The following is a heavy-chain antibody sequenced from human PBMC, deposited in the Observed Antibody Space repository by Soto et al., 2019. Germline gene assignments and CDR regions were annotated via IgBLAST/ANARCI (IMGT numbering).Heavy chain of an antibody. CDR1: GDSVSSNSAA. V-gene: IGHV6-1*01. D-gene: IGHD3-3*01. Sequence: SQTLSLTCAISGDSVSSNSAAWNWIRQSPSRGLEWLGRTYYRSKWYNDYAVSVKSRITINPDTSKNQFSLQLNSVTPEDTAVYYCARGRDFWSGYYTPWYFDYWGQGTLVTVS. CDR2: TYYRSKWYN. J-gene: IGHJ4*02. CDR3: ARGRDFWSGYYTPWYFDY.